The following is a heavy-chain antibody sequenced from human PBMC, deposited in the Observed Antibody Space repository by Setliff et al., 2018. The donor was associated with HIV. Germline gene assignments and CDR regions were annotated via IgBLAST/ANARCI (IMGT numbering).Heavy chain of an antibody. CDR2: INPAGNPT. D-gene: IGHD2-21*02. CDR3: ASCGGDCYEFFHR. J-gene: IGHJ1*01. CDR1: GYTFTSDY. Sequence: ASVKVSCKASGYTFTSDYIHWVRQAPGQGLEWMGIINPAGNPTSYAQKFQGRVTITADKSATTVFMELSSLRSDDTAIYYCASCGGDCYEFFHRWGQGVLVTVS. V-gene: IGHV1-46*01.